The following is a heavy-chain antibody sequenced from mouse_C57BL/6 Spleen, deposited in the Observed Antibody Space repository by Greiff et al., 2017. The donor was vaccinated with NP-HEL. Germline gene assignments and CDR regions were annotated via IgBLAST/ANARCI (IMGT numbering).Heavy chain of an antibody. CDR2: IRSKSNNYAT. CDR1: GFSFNTYA. Sequence: EVMLVESGGGLVQPKGSLKLSCAASGFSFNTYAMNWVRQAPGKGLEWVARIRSKSNNYATYYADSVKDRFTISRDDSESMLYLQMNNLKTEDTAMYYCVRNDYDGYWYFDVWGTGTTVTVSS. D-gene: IGHD2-4*01. CDR3: VRNDYDGYWYFDV. V-gene: IGHV10-1*01. J-gene: IGHJ1*03.